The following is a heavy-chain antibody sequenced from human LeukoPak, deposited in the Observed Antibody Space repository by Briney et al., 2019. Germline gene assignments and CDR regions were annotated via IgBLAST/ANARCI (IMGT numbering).Heavy chain of an antibody. CDR3: AKEIGYYGSGSPGFDY. Sequence: PSETLSLTCTVSGGSISSYYWSWIRQPAGKGLEWIGRIYTSGSTNYNPSLKSRVTMSVDTSKNQFSLKLSSVTAADTAVYYCAKEIGYYGSGSPGFDYWGQGTVVTVSS. CDR2: IYTSGST. J-gene: IGHJ4*02. V-gene: IGHV4-4*07. CDR1: GGSISSYY. D-gene: IGHD3-10*01.